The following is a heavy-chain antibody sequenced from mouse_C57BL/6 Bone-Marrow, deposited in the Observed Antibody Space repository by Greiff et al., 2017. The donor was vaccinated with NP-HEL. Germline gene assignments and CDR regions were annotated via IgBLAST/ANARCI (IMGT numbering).Heavy chain of an antibody. CDR3: ERRVYCSTSCWYFDV. Sequence: VQLVESGAELVKPGASVKISCKASGYAFSSYWMNWVKQRPGKGLEWIGKIYPGDGDTNYNEKFKGKATLTADKSSSTAYMQLSSLTSEDSSVYVCERRVYCSTSCWYFDVWGTGTTVTVSS. CDR1: GYAFSSYW. D-gene: IGHD1-1*01. V-gene: IGHV1-80*01. J-gene: IGHJ1*03. CDR2: IYPGDGDT.